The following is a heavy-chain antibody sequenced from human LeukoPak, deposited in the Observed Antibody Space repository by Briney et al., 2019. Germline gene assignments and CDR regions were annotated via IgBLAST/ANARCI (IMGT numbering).Heavy chain of an antibody. CDR3: ATTAVAGTRLAWFDP. D-gene: IGHD6-13*01. CDR1: GFTFSSYA. CDR2: ISGSGGST. Sequence: GGSLRLSCAASGFTFSSYAMSWVRQAPGKGLEWVSAISGSGGSTYYADSVKGRFTISRDNSKNTLFLQMITLRAEDTAVYYCATTAVAGTRLAWFDPWGQGTLVTVSP. J-gene: IGHJ5*02. V-gene: IGHV3-23*01.